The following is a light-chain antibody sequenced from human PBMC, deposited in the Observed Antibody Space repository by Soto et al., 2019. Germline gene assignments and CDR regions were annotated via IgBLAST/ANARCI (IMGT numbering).Light chain of an antibody. V-gene: IGKV1-33*01. CDR1: QDISNH. CDR2: DAS. Sequence: DIQMTQSPSSLSASVGDRVTITCQASQDISNHLNWYQQKPGKAPKLLIYDASNLETGVPSRFSGSGSGTDFTVTISSLQPDDFATYYCQHYNSYSEAFGQGTKVDIK. J-gene: IGKJ1*01. CDR3: QHYNSYSEA.